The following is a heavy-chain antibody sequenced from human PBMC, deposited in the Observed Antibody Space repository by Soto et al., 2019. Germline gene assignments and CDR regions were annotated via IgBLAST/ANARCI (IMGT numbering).Heavy chain of an antibody. V-gene: IGHV6-1*01. J-gene: IGHJ5*02. D-gene: IGHD3-22*01. CDR3: ASTKTLIVGNWFDP. CDR2: TYYRSKWYN. CDR1: GDSVSSNSAA. Sequence: SQTLSLTCAISGDSVSSNSAAWNWIRQSPSRGLEWLGRTYYRSKWYNDYAVSVKSRITINPDTSKNQFSLQLNSVTPEDTAVYYCASTKTLIVGNWFDPWGQATLVTVSS.